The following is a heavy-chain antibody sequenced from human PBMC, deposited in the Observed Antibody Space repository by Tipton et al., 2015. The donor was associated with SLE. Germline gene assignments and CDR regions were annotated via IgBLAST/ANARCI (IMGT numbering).Heavy chain of an antibody. CDR1: GDSFSNHF. Sequence: TLSLTCTVSGDSFSNHFWSWIRQPPGKGLEWIEYMYRSGTTKYNPSLKSRVTISVDTSKSQFSLKLTSATAADTAVYYCVRALWLDKDFAVVPPGIRLRAFDIWGQGTMVTVSS. D-gene: IGHD2-2*02. V-gene: IGHV4-59*11. J-gene: IGHJ3*02. CDR2: MYRSGTT. CDR3: VRALWLDKDFAVVPPGIRLRAFDI.